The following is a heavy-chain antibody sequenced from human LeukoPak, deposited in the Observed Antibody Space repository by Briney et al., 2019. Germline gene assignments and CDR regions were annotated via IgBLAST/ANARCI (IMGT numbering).Heavy chain of an antibody. J-gene: IGHJ4*02. CDR2: LSGSGGT. CDR1: GITLSNYG. V-gene: IGHV3-23*01. D-gene: IGHD3-10*01. Sequence: GGSLRLSCAVSGITLSNYGMSWVRQAPGKGLEWVAGLSGSGGTNHADSVQGRFTISRDNPKNTLYLQMNSLRAEDTAVYFCAKRGVVIRVFLVGFHKEAYYFDSWGQGALVTVSS. CDR3: AKRGVVIRVFLVGFHKEAYYFDS.